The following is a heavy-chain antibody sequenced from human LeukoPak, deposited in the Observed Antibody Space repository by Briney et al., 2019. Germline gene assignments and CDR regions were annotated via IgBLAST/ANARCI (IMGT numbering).Heavy chain of an antibody. CDR1: GYTLTELS. J-gene: IGHJ4*02. CDR2: FDPEDGET. CDR3: ATVHRMATEACYFDY. D-gene: IGHD5-24*01. Sequence: ASVKVSCKVSGYTLTELSMHWVRQAPGKGLEWMGGFDPEDGETIYAQKFQGRVTMTEDTSTDTAYMELSSLRSEDTAVYYCATVHRMATEACYFDYWGQGTLVTVSS. V-gene: IGHV1-24*01.